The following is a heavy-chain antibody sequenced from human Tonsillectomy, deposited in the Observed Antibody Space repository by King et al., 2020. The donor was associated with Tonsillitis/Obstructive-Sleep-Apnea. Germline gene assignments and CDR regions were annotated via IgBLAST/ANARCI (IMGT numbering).Heavy chain of an antibody. D-gene: IGHD2-15*01. CDR2: IYYSGST. Sequence: QLQESGPGLVKPSQTLSLTCTVSGGSISSGGYYWSWIRQHPGKGLEWIGYIYYSGSTYYNPSLKSRVTISVDTSKNQFSLKLSSVSAADTAVYYCASTGYCSGGSCYTLWYFQHWGQGTLVTVSS. J-gene: IGHJ1*01. V-gene: IGHV4-31*03. CDR3: ASTGYCSGGSCYTLWYFQH. CDR1: GGSISSGGYY.